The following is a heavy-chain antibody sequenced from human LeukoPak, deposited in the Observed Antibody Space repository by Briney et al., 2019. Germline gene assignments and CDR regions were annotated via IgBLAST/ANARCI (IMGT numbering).Heavy chain of an antibody. Sequence: PGGSLRLSCAASGFTFSSYGMSWVRQAPGKGLEWVSAISGSGGSTYYADSVKGRFTISRDNSKNTLYLQMNSLRAEDTAVYYCAPPVGVVPAASHYWGQGTLVTVSS. CDR1: GFTFSSYG. J-gene: IGHJ4*02. V-gene: IGHV3-23*01. D-gene: IGHD2-2*01. CDR3: APPVGVVPAASHY. CDR2: ISGSGGST.